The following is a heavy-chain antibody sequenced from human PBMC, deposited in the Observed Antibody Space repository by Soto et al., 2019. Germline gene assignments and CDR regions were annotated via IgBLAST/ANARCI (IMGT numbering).Heavy chain of an antibody. Sequence: SETLSLTCTVSGGSISSYYWSWIRQPPGKGLEWIGYIYYSGSTNYNPSLKSRVTISVDTSKNQFSLKLSSVTAADTAVYYCAREGAGERHYYYGMDVWGQGTTVTVSS. V-gene: IGHV4-59*01. CDR3: AREGAGERHYYYGMDV. CDR2: IYYSGST. J-gene: IGHJ6*02. D-gene: IGHD7-27*01. CDR1: GGSISSYY.